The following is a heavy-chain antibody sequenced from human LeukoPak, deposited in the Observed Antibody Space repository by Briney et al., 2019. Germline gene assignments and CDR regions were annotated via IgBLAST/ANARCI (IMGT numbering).Heavy chain of an antibody. Sequence: GASVKVSCKTSGYTFVSYDINWVRQAPGQGLECMGWMNPYSGNAGYAEKFQGRVTLTRNTSINTVYMEMNGLTNEDTAVYYCAREVFSLYRGTTPSFDSWGQGALVTVSS. D-gene: IGHD1-14*01. CDR2: MNPYSGNA. CDR1: GYTFVSYD. V-gene: IGHV1-8*02. J-gene: IGHJ4*02. CDR3: AREVFSLYRGTTPSFDS.